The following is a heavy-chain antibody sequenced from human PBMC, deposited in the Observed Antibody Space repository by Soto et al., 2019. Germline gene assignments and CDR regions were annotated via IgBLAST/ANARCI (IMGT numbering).Heavy chain of an antibody. CDR2: IYYSGST. CDR3: ARLSGLLDAFDI. CDR1: GGSISNHY. D-gene: IGHD4-17*01. J-gene: IGHJ3*02. Sequence: PSETLSLTCTVSGGSISNHYWSWIRQPPGKGLEWIGYIYYSGSTNYNPSLKSRVTISVDTSKNQFSLKLSSVTAADTAVYYCARLSGLLDAFDIWGQGTMVTVSS. V-gene: IGHV4-59*08.